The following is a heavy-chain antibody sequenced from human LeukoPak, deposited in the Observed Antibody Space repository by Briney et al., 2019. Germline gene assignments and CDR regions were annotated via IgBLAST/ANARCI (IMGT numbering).Heavy chain of an antibody. CDR1: GFTFSSYA. D-gene: IGHD1-1*01. Sequence: GGSLRLSCAASGFTFSSYAMSWVRQAPGRGLEWVSAITASGAGTYYADSVKGRFTISRDNSKNTLYLQMNSLRAEDTAVYYCAKGGRNRSCWQQLDRWGLGTQLTVSA. CDR3: AKGGRNRSCWQQLDR. V-gene: IGHV3-23*01. CDR2: ITASGAGT. J-gene: IGHJ5*02.